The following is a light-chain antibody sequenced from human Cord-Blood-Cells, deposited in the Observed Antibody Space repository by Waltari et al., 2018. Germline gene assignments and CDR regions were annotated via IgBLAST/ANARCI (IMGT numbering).Light chain of an antibody. CDR3: QQSYSTPLT. CDR2: AGS. CDR1: QSISSD. Sequence: IQMTKSPSSLFPSVGDRVPFTFRASQSISSDLNWYHQKPGKAPKLLIYAGSSLQSGVPSRFSGNGSWTEFTLTISSLQPEEFATYYWQQSYSTPLTFGGGTKVENK. V-gene: IGKV1-39*01. J-gene: IGKJ4*01.